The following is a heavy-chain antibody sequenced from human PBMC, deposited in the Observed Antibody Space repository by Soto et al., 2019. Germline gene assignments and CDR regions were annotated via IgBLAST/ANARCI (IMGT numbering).Heavy chain of an antibody. D-gene: IGHD6-25*01. V-gene: IGHV3-33*01. CDR3: ATGSHAFDI. J-gene: IGHJ3*02. Sequence: QVQLVESGGGVVQPGRSLRLSCAASGFTFSSYGMHWVRQAPGKGLEWVAVIWDDGSNKYYADSVKGRFTISRDNSKNTLYLQMNSLRAEDTAVYYCATGSHAFDIWGQGTMVTVSS. CDR1: GFTFSSYG. CDR2: IWDDGSNK.